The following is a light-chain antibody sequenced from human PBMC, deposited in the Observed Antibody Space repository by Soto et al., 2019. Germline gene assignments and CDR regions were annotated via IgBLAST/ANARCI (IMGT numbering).Light chain of an antibody. CDR3: QQYFDVPFT. CDR2: WAS. V-gene: IGKV4-1*01. Sequence: DIVMTQSPDSLAVSLGERATMNCKCSRSVLYKSNNKNHLAWYQQKPGQPPQLIIYWASTRESGFPERFSGSGSGTDFTLTISSLEAEDVAFYWCQQYFDVPFTYGEGTKVDIK. J-gene: IGKJ4*01. CDR1: RSVLYKSNNKNH.